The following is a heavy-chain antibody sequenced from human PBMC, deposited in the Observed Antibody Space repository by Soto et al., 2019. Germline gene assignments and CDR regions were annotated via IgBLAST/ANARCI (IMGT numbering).Heavy chain of an antibody. CDR3: ARVLFGAMIPEEDAFDI. D-gene: IGHD2-2*01. Sequence: QVQLVQSGAEVKKPGASVKVSCKASGYTFTGYYMHWVRQAPGKGLEWMGWISPNSGGTNYAQKFQGRVTMPRDTSISTAEVELRRLRSDDTAVYYCARVLFGAMIPEEDAFDIWGQGTMVTVSS. V-gene: IGHV1-2*02. J-gene: IGHJ3*02. CDR1: GYTFTGYY. CDR2: ISPNSGGT.